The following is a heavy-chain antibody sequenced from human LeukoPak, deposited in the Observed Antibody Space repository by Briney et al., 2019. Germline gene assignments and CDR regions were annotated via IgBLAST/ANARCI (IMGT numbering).Heavy chain of an antibody. CDR1: GGSISSYY. V-gene: IGHV4-59*01. J-gene: IGHJ4*02. Sequence: SETLSLTCTVSGGSISSYYWSWIRQPPGKGLEWIGYIYYSGSTNYNPSLKSRVTISVDTSKNQFPLKLSSVTAADTAVYYCARDGDGSGWSDYWGQGTLVTVSS. CDR3: ARDGDGSGWSDY. CDR2: IYYSGST. D-gene: IGHD6-19*01.